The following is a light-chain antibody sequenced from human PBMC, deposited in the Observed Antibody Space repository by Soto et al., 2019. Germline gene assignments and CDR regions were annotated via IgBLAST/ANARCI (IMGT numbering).Light chain of an antibody. J-gene: IGKJ5*01. Sequence: VLTQSPDTLSLSPGESATLSCRASQRVTSNYLGWYQQKPGQPPRLLIYGSSKRATGIPDRFRGGGSGTDFTLTISRLEPEDFAGYYCQQYGSSPPITFGHGTRLEVK. CDR3: QQYGSSPPIT. CDR1: QRVTSNY. CDR2: GSS. V-gene: IGKV3-20*01.